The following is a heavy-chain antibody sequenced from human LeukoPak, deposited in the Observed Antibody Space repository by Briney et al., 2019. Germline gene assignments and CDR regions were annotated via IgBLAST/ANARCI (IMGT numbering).Heavy chain of an antibody. V-gene: IGHV3-53*01. CDR1: GFTVSSNY. Sequence: GSLRLSCAASGFTVSSNYMSWVRQAPGEGLEWVSVIYSGGSTYYADSVKGRFTISRDNSKNTLYLQMNSLRAEDTAVYYCARRWDYNWFDPWGQGTLVTVSS. D-gene: IGHD1-26*01. J-gene: IGHJ5*02. CDR3: ARRWDYNWFDP. CDR2: IYSGGST.